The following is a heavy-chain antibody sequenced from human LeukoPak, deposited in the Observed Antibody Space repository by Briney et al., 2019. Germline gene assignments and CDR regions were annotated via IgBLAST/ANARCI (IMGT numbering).Heavy chain of an antibody. CDR3: ARGISYYFGMDV. V-gene: IGHV4-39*01. CDR1: GGSFTNNGYF. CDR2: ISYSGST. Sequence: SETLSLTCTVSGGSFTNNGYFWGWIRQPPGKGLEWIGSISYSGSTCYNPSLKSRVTISVDTSKNQFSLKLRSVTAADTAVYHCARGISYYFGMDVWGQGTTVTVSS. J-gene: IGHJ6*02. D-gene: IGHD3-10*01.